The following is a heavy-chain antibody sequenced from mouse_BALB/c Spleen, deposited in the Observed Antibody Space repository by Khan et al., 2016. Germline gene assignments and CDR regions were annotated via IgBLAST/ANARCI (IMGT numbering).Heavy chain of an antibody. V-gene: IGHV2-9*02. CDR2: IWAGGSP. CDR3: ARLEDI. CDR1: GFSLTSYG. D-gene: IGHD1-3*01. J-gene: IGHJ2*01. Sequence: QVQLKESGPGLVAPSQSLSITCTVSGFSLTSYGVHWVRQPPGKGLEWLGVIWAGGSPNYNSALMSRLSISKDNSKSQVFVKMNSLQTDDTAMYYCARLEDIWGQGTTLTVSS.